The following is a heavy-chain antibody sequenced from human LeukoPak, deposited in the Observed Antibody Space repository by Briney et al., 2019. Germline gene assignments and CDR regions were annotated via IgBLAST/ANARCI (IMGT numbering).Heavy chain of an antibody. J-gene: IGHJ6*03. V-gene: IGHV1-8*03. CDR3: ARGLPAATHYYYYYMDV. Sequence: ASVKVSCKASGYTLTSYDINWVRQATGQGLEWRGWMNPNSGNTGYAQKCQGRVTITRNTSISTAYMELRSLRSEDTAVYYCARGLPAATHYYYYYMDVWGKGTTVTVSS. D-gene: IGHD2-2*01. CDR2: MNPNSGNT. CDR1: GYTLTSYD.